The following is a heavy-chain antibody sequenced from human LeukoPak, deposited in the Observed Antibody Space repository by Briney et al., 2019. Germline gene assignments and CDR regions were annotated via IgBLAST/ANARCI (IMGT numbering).Heavy chain of an antibody. V-gene: IGHV4-38-2*01. Sequence: SETLSRTCAVYGGSFSGYYWGWIRQPPGKGLEWIGSIYHSGSTYYNPSLKSRVTISVDTSKNQFSLKLSSVTAADTAVYYCARGGYGDFIFDYWGQGTLVTVSS. J-gene: IGHJ4*02. CDR1: GGSFSGYY. D-gene: IGHD4-17*01. CDR3: ARGGYGDFIFDY. CDR2: IYHSGST.